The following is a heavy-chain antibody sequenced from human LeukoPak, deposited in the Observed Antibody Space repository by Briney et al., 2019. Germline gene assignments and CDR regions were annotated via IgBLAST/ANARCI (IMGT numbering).Heavy chain of an antibody. CDR1: GGSFSGYY. V-gene: IGHV4-34*01. Sequence: SETLSLTCAVYGGSFSGYYWSWIRQPPGKGLEWIGEINHSGSTNYNPSLKSRVTISVDTSKNQFSLKLRSVTAADTAVYYCARDGQWLVLGIGYWGQGTLVTVSS. CDR3: ARDGQWLVLGIGY. D-gene: IGHD6-19*01. CDR2: INHSGST. J-gene: IGHJ4*02.